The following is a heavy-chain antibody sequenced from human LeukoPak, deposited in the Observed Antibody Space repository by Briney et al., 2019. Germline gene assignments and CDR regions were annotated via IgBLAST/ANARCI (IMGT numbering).Heavy chain of an antibody. D-gene: IGHD3-3*01. V-gene: IGHV4-34*01. J-gene: IGHJ5*02. CDR1: GGSFSGYY. CDR3: ARGRGVTIFGVVIMGNLFDP. Sequence: PSETLSLTCAVYGGSFSGYYWSWIRQPPGKGLEWIGEINHSGSTNYNPSLKSRVTISVDTSKNQFSLKLSSVTAADTAVYYCARGRGVTIFGVVIMGNLFDPWGQGTLVTVSS. CDR2: INHSGST.